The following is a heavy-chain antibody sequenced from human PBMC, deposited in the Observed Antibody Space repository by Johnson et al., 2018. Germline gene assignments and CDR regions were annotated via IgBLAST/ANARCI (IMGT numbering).Heavy chain of an antibody. V-gene: IGHV3-74*01. D-gene: IGHD4-17*01. CDR3: AKCYGDYVYYYYGMDV. CDR2: INSDGSST. CDR1: GFTFSSYW. Sequence: VQLQESGGGLVQPGGSLRLSCAASGFTFSSYWMHWVRQAPGKGLVWVSRINSDGSSTSYADSVKGRFTISRDNSKNTLYLQMNSLRAEDTAVYYCAKCYGDYVYYYYGMDVWGQGTTVTVSS. J-gene: IGHJ6*02.